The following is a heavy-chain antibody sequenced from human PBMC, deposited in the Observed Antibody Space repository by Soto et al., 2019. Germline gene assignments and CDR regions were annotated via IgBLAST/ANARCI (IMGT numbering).Heavy chain of an antibody. CDR1: GYTFISYG. D-gene: IGHD3-10*01. J-gene: IGHJ1*01. CDR3: ARDQRYYGSGYYYSDS. V-gene: IGHV1-18*04. Sequence: QVQLVQSGAEVKKPGASVKVSCKASGYTFISYGISWVRQAPGQGLEWVGWMSAFTGKADYAQIFQDRVTMTTDTSTSTSYIEMRSVRSDDTAVYYCARDQRYYGSGYYYSDSWGQGTLVTVSS. CDR2: MSAFTGKA.